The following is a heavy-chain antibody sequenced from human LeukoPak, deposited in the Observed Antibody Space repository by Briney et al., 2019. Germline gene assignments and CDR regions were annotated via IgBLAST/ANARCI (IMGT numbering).Heavy chain of an antibody. CDR3: AKDRGYSYGPLDY. D-gene: IGHD5-18*01. CDR2: DGSGT. Sequence: GGSLRLSCAVSGFTFSGHWMFWVRQAPGKGLEWVSSDGSGTGYTDSVKGRFTVSRDSARNTLYLQMNSLRAEDTAVYYCAKDRGYSYGPLDYWGQGTLVTVSS. CDR1: GFTFSGHW. J-gene: IGHJ4*02. V-gene: IGHV3-74*01.